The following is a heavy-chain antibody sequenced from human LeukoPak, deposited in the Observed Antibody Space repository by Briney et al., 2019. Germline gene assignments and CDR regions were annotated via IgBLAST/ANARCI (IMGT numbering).Heavy chain of an antibody. V-gene: IGHV3-33*06. CDR2: IWYDGSNK. D-gene: IGHD2-15*01. CDR1: GFTFSSYG. Sequence: GRSLRLSCAASGFTFSSYGMHWVRQAPGKGLEWVAVIWYDGSNKYYADSVKGRFTISRDNSKNTLYLQMNSLRAEDTAVYYCAKDGGYCSSSTCLDMDVWGKGTTVTVSS. J-gene: IGHJ6*03. CDR3: AKDGGYCSSSTCLDMDV.